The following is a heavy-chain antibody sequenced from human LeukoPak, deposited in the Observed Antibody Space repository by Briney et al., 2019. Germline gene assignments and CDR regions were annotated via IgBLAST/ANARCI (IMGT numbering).Heavy chain of an antibody. J-gene: IGHJ4*02. CDR2: ISAYNGNT. D-gene: IGHD3-10*01. CDR3: ARVEKVSYYGSGSQYLFED. V-gene: IGHV1-18*04. CDR1: GYTFTGYY. Sequence: ASVKVSCKASGYTFTGYYMHWVRQAPGQGLEWMGWISAYNGNTNYAQKFQGRVTMTTDTSTSTAYMELRSLRSDDTAVYYCARVEKVSYYGSGSQYLFEDWGQGTLVTVSS.